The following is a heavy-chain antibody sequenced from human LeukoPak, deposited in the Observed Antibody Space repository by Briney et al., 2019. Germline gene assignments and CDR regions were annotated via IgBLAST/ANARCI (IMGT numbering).Heavy chain of an antibody. D-gene: IGHD2-15*01. V-gene: IGHV4-38-2*02. Sequence: SETLSLTCTVSNYSISSGYYWGWIRQPAGKGLEWIGRIYTSGSTDYNPSLKSRVTISLDTSKNQFSLNLSSMTAADTALYFCARDAPTAYCSGGTCYFDYWGQGTLVTVSS. CDR2: IYTSGST. CDR1: NYSISSGYY. J-gene: IGHJ4*02. CDR3: ARDAPTAYCSGGTCYFDY.